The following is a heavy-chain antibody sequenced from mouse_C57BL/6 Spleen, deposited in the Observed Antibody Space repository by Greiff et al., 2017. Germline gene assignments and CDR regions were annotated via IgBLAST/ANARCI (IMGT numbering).Heavy chain of an antibody. V-gene: IGHV1-9*01. CDR3: ARSKGKRLYARDY. D-gene: IGHD1-2*01. CDR2: ILPGSGST. J-gene: IGHJ4*01. CDR1: GYTFTGYG. Sequence: QVQLQQSGAELMKPGASVKLSCKATGYTFTGYGIEWVKQRPGHGLEWIGEILPGSGSTNYNAKFKGKATFTADTSSNPAYLQLGSLTTEDSAIDDCARSKGKRLYARDYWGQGTSVTVSS.